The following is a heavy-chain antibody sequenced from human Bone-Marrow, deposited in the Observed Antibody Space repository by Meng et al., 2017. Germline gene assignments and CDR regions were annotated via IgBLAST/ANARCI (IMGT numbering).Heavy chain of an antibody. CDR2: IYHSGST. Sequence: SETLSLTCAVSGGSISGTNWWSWVRQPPGKGLEWIGEIYHSGSTNYNPSLKSRVTISVDRSENQFSLKLSSVTTADTAVYYCARDSETYGMDVWGQGTTVTVSS. V-gene: IGHV4-4*02. J-gene: IGHJ6*02. CDR3: ARDSETYGMDV. CDR1: GGSISGTNW.